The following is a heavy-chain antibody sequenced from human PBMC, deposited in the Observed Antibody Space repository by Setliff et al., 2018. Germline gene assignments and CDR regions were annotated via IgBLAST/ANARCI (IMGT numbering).Heavy chain of an antibody. Sequence: SETLSLTCAVSGGSVSSSNWWSWVRQPPGKGLEWLGEIYHNGSPNYNPSLKSRLTMFFGESKNQFSLKLRSVTAADTAVYFCARRPLYNTIDDWGQGTLVTVSS. J-gene: IGHJ4*02. CDR3: ARRPLYNTIDD. D-gene: IGHD3-16*01. CDR1: GGSVSSSNW. CDR2: IYHNGSP. V-gene: IGHV4-4*02.